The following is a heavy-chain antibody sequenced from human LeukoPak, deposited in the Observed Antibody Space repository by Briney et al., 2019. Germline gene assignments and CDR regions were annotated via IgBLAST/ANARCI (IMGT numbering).Heavy chain of an antibody. J-gene: IGHJ4*02. D-gene: IGHD2-2*02. CDR2: IRSKAYGGTT. V-gene: IGHV3-49*03. CDR3: TRHCSSTSCYKAGFDY. Sequence: GGSLRLSCTASGFTFGDYAMGWFRQAPGKGLEWVGFIRSKAYGGTTEYAASVKGRFTISRDDSKSIAYLQMNSLKTEDTAVYYCTRHCSSTSCYKAGFDYWGQGTLVTVSS. CDR1: GFTFGDYA.